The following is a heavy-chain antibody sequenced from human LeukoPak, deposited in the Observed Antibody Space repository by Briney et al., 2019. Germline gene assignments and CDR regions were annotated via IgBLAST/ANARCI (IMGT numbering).Heavy chain of an antibody. D-gene: IGHD6-19*01. V-gene: IGHV3-11*01. CDR1: GFTFSDYY. CDR3: ARGAVAGSWSDNAAFDI. CDR2: ISSSASPI. Sequence: PGGSLKLSCAASGFTFSDYYMTWIRQAPGKGLEWVSYISSSASPIYYADSVKGRFTIARDNARNSLYLQMNTLRADDTAVYYCARGAVAGSWSDNAAFDIWGQGTMVTVSS. J-gene: IGHJ3*02.